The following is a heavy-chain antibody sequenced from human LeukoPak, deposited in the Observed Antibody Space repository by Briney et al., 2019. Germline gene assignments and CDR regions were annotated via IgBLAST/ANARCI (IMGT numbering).Heavy chain of an antibody. D-gene: IGHD6-19*01. Sequence: GGSLRLSCAASGFTVSSNYMSWVRQAPGKGLEWVSVIYSGGSTYYADSVKGRFTISRDNSKNTLYLQMNSLRAEDTAVYYCARAYSSGWPYYYYMDVWGKGTTVTISS. V-gene: IGHV3-53*01. CDR3: ARAYSSGWPYYYYMDV. CDR1: GFTVSSNY. CDR2: IYSGGST. J-gene: IGHJ6*03.